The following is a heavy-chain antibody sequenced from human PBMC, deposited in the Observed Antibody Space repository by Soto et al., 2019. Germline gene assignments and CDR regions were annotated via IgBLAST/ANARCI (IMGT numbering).Heavy chain of an antibody. Sequence: GGSLRLSCAASGFTFDDYAMHWVRQAPGKGLEWVSLISGDVGSTYYADSVKGRFTISRDNSKNSLYLQMNSLRTEDTALYYCAKPYCGGDCYSSYYFDYWGQGTLVTVSS. CDR1: GFTFDDYA. J-gene: IGHJ4*02. CDR2: ISGDVGST. V-gene: IGHV3-43*02. D-gene: IGHD2-21*02. CDR3: AKPYCGGDCYSSYYFDY.